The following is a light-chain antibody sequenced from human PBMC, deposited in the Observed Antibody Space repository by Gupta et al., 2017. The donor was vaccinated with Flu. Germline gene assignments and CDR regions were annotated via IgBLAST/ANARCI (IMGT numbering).Light chain of an antibody. CDR2: DDS. CDR1: NIGTKS. Sequence: GQTAKITCGGDNIGTKSVHWYQQKPGLAPVLVVYDDSDRPSGIPERLSGSNSGNTASLTISRVEAGDEADYYCQVWESSSDHWVFGGGTKLTVL. CDR3: QVWESSSDHWV. V-gene: IGLV3-21*02. J-gene: IGLJ3*02.